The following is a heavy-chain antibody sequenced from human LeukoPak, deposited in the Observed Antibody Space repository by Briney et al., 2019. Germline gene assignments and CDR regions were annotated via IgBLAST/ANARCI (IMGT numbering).Heavy chain of an antibody. J-gene: IGHJ4*02. V-gene: IGHV4-59*01. Sequence: PSETLSLTCTVSRGSISNYYWSWIRQPPGKGLEWIGYIYYNGNTNYNPSLRSRVTISVDTSKNQFSLKLNSVTAADTAVYYCAAARGAASTPFDYWGRGTLVTVSS. D-gene: IGHD6-13*01. CDR3: AAARGAASTPFDY. CDR2: IYYNGNT. CDR1: RGSISNYY.